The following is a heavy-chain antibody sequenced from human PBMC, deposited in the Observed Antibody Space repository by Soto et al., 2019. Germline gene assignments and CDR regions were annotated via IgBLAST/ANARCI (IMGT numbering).Heavy chain of an antibody. V-gene: IGHV4-31*03. CDR2: IYYSGST. D-gene: IGHD3-16*01. J-gene: IGHJ5*02. Sequence: SETLSLTCTVSGGSISSGGYYWSWIRQHPGKGLEWIGYIYYSGSTYYNPSLKSRVTISVDTSKNQFSLKLSSVTAADTAVYYCSRVGGINGFDPWGQGTLVTVSS. CDR3: SRVGGINGFDP. CDR1: GGSISSGGYY.